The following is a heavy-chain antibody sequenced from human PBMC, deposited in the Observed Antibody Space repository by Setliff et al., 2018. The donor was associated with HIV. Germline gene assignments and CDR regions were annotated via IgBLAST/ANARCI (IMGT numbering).Heavy chain of an antibody. J-gene: IGHJ6*03. V-gene: IGHV4-59*11. CDR2: IFYTGST. CDR1: GGSISGHY. CDR3: VRGYCSSTTCYEDYYYMDV. Sequence: PSETLSLTCTVSGGSISGHYWSWIRQPPGKGLEWIAYIFYTGSTIYNPSLKARVTLSVDMSKNQVFLRLSSVTAADTAVYYCVRGYCSSTTCYEDYYYMDVWGKGSTGTVS. D-gene: IGHD2-2*01.